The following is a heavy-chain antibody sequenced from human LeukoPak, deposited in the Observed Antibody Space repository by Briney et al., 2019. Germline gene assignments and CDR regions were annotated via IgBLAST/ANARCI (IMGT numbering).Heavy chain of an antibody. J-gene: IGHJ4*02. V-gene: IGHV3-30*02. CDR1: GFTFSSYG. Sequence: GGSLRLSCAASGFTFSSYGMHWVRQAPGKGLEWVAFIRYDGSNKYYADSVKGRFTISRDNSKNTLYLQMNSLRAEDTAVYYCAKDALISFRGARSQSDYWGQGTLVTVSS. CDR3: AKDALISFRGARSQSDY. D-gene: IGHD3-16*02. CDR2: IRYDGSNK.